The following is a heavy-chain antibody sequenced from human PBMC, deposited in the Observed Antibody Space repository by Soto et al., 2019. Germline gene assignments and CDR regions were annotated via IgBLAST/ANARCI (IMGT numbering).Heavy chain of an antibody. V-gene: IGHV5-51*01. CDR3: AILKAARHYYYGMDV. J-gene: IGHJ6*02. Sequence: AGESLKISYKGSGYSFTSYWIGWVRQMPGKGLEWMGIIYPGDSDTRYSPSFQGQVTISADKSISTAYLQWSSLKASDTAMYYCAILKAARHYYYGMDVWGQGTTVIVSS. CDR2: IYPGDSDT. CDR1: GYSFTSYW. D-gene: IGHD6-6*01.